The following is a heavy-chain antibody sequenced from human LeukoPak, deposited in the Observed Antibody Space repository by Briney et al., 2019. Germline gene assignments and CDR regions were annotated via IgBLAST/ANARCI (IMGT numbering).Heavy chain of an antibody. CDR2: MWYDGGRE. CDR3: ARDLSFGSLDF. Sequence: GGSLRLSCAASGFILSTHGMHWVRQAPGKGLEWVAGMWYDGGREDYADSVKGRFTISRDMSKNTLNLQMNSLRVEDTAMFYCARDLSFGSLDFRGQGTLVTVSS. D-gene: IGHD1-26*01. CDR1: GFILSTHG. J-gene: IGHJ4*02. V-gene: IGHV3-33*01.